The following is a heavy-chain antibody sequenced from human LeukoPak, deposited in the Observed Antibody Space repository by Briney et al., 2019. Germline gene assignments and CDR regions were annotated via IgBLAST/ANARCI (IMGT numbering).Heavy chain of an antibody. CDR1: GFTVSSNY. V-gene: IGHV3-66*02. J-gene: IGHJ5*02. CDR3: ARASSA. Sequence: GGSLRLSCAASGFTVSSNYMTWVRQAPGKGLEWVSVIYSSGSTYYADSVKGRFTISRDNSKNTLYLQMNSLSAEDTAVYYCARASSAWGQGTLVTVSS. CDR2: IYSSGST.